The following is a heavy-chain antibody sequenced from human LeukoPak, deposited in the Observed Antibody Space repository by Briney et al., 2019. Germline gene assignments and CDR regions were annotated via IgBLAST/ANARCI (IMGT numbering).Heavy chain of an antibody. CDR2: IRYDGSNK. J-gene: IGHJ6*03. CDR3: ARPTRYYDFWSGYSPYYYYMDV. V-gene: IGHV3-30*02. CDR1: GFTFSDFG. Sequence: GGSLRLSCVASGFTFSDFGMHWVRQAPGKGLEWVAFIRYDGSNKYYADSVKGRFTISRDNAKNSLYLQMNSLRAEDTAVYYCARPTRYYDFWSGYSPYYYYMDVWGKGTTVTVSS. D-gene: IGHD3-3*01.